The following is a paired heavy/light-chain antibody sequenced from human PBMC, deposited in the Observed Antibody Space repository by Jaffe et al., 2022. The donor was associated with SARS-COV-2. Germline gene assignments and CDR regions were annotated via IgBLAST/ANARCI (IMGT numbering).Light chain of an antibody. CDR3: GTWDTSLRAYV. CDR2: EGY. V-gene: IGLV1-51*02. CDR1: NSNIGKNY. J-gene: IGLJ1*01. Sequence: QSVLTQPPSVSAAPGQKVTISCSGSNSNIGKNYVSWYRQVPGTAPQLLIYEGYKRPVGIPDRFSGSQSATSATLGVTGLQTGDEADYYCGTWDTSLRAYVFGPATKVTVL.
Heavy chain of an antibody. V-gene: IGHV4-39*01. J-gene: IGHJ4*02. Sequence: QLQLQESGPGLVQPSGTLSLTCSVFGYSIDRYFYYWAWVRQPPGGGLEWIGDSYSSGDSYYSPSLKSRVTISVDTSKNQFSLNLISVTAADTATYYCARGVYRVDQHDYWGRGLRVTVSP. CDR2: SYSSGDS. CDR3: ARGVYRVDQHDY. D-gene: IGHD3-10*01. CDR1: GYSIDRYFYY.